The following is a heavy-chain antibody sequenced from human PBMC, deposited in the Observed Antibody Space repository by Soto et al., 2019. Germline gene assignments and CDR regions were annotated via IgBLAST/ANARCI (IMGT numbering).Heavy chain of an antibody. CDR1: GFTFSSYW. Sequence: EVQLVESGGGLVQPGGSLRLSCAVSGFTFSSYWMSWVRQAPGKGLEWVANIKQDGSEKYYVDSVKGRLTIPRDNAKISLYLQINGLRAEDTAVYYCAREGYRKYHYYGMDVWGQGTTVTVSS. J-gene: IGHJ6*02. D-gene: IGHD5-18*01. CDR3: AREGYRKYHYYGMDV. CDR2: IKQDGSEK. V-gene: IGHV3-7*01.